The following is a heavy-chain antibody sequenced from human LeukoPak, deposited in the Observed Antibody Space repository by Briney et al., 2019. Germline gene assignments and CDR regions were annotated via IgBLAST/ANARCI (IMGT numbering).Heavy chain of an antibody. CDR1: GFTFSTYT. CDR3: ATRPTVGGTTPTFDH. D-gene: IGHD1-26*01. J-gene: IGHJ4*02. CDR2: ISGTGGST. Sequence: PGGSLRLSCAASGFTFSTYTMNWVRQAPGRGLEWVSAISGTGGSTYYADSVKGRFTISRDNAKNALYLQMNTLRAEDTAIYSCATRPTVGGTTPTFDHWGQGTPVTVSS. V-gene: IGHV3-23*01.